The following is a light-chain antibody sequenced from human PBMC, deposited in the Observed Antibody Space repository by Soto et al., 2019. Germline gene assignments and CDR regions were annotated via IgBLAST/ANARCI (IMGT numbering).Light chain of an antibody. CDR1: QSVSSSY. CDR3: QQSGT. V-gene: IGKV3-20*01. CDR2: GAS. J-gene: IGKJ2*02. Sequence: EIVLTQSPGTLSLSPGERATLSCRASQSVSSSYLAWYQQKPGQAPKPLIYGASSRATGIPDRFSGSGSGTDFTLTISRLEPEDFAVYYCQQSGTFGQGTKLEIK.